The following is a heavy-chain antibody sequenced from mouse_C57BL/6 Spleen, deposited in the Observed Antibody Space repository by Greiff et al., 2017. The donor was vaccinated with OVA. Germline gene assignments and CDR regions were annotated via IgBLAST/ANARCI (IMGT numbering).Heavy chain of an antibody. CDR2: IWSGGST. CDR3: ARNPLYDYVSLYYAMDD. V-gene: IGHV2-2*01. D-gene: IGHD2-4*01. Sequence: VQLVESGPGLVQPSQSLSITCTVSGFSLTSYGVHWVRQSPGKGLEWLGVIWSGGSTDYNAAFISRLSISKDNSKSQVFFKMNSLQADDTAIYYCARNPLYDYVSLYYAMDDWGQGTSVTVSS. CDR1: GFSLTSYG. J-gene: IGHJ4*01.